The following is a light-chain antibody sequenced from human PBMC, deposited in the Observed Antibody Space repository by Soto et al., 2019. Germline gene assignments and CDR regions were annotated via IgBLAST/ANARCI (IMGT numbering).Light chain of an antibody. CDR1: QSISNW. J-gene: IGKJ1*01. CDR2: KAS. CDR3: QQYDTYSRT. Sequence: DIPMTQSPSTLSASVGDRVTITCRASQSISNWLAWYQQKPGKAPKLLIYKASSLEGGVPSRFSGSGSGTEFTLTISCLQPDDFATYYCQQYDTYSRTFGQGTKVEIK. V-gene: IGKV1-5*03.